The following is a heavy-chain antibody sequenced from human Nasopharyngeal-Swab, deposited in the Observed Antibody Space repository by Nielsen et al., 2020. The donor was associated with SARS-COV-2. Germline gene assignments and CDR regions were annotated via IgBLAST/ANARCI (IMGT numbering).Heavy chain of an antibody. CDR1: GGSFSGYY. Sequence: SATLSLTCAVYGGSFSGYYWSWIRQPPGKGLEWIGEINHSGSTNYNPSLKRRVTISVDTFKNQFSLKLSSVTAADTAVYYCARDYYYDSSVFDYWGQGTLVTVSS. D-gene: IGHD3-22*01. J-gene: IGHJ4*02. CDR2: INHSGST. CDR3: ARDYYYDSSVFDY. V-gene: IGHV4-34*01.